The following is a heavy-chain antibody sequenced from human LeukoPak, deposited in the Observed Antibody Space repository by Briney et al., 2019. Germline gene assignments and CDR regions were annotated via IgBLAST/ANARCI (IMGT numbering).Heavy chain of an antibody. Sequence: GRSLRLSCAASGFTFSSYDMHWVRQAPEKGLEWVSSISGSGGSKWFADSVKGRFTISRDNSENTLYLRMNRLRAEDTALYYCAKESSVAGAGLLDYWGQGTLVTVSS. CDR2: ISGSGGSK. V-gene: IGHV3-23*01. CDR1: GFTFSSYD. CDR3: AKESSVAGAGLLDY. J-gene: IGHJ4*02. D-gene: IGHD6-19*01.